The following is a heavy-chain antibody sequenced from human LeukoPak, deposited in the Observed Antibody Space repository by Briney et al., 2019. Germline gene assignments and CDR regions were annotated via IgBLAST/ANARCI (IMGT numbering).Heavy chain of an antibody. CDR3: ARNDFWSGYYKWVWYFDY. J-gene: IGHJ4*02. D-gene: IGHD3-3*01. CDR2: IFYSGST. CDR1: GGSISSSNYH. V-gene: IGHV4-31*03. Sequence: SETLSLTCTVSGGSISSSNYHWSWVRQHPGKGLEWIGYIFYSGSTYSIPSLRSRVTISVDTSKNQFSLKLSSVTAADTAVYYYARNDFWSGYYKWVWYFDYWGQGTLVTVSS.